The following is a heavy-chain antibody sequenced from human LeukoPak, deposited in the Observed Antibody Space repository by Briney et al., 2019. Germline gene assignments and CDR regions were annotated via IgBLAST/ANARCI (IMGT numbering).Heavy chain of an antibody. Sequence: SETLSLTCIVSGASISRYYWSWIRQSPGKGLEWIGYIDYSGTTNYNPSLKSRVTISVDMSKKQFSLRLRSVTAADTAVYYCAREVSYGSGTFADYWGQGTLVTVSS. CDR3: AREVSYGSGTFADY. V-gene: IGHV4-59*01. J-gene: IGHJ4*02. CDR2: IDYSGTT. D-gene: IGHD3-10*01. CDR1: GASISRYY.